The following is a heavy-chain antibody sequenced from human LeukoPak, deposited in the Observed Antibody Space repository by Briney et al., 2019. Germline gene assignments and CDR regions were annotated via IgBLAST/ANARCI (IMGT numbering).Heavy chain of an antibody. CDR1: GYTFTSYG. D-gene: IGHD3-10*01. Sequence: GASVKVSCKASGYTFTSYGISWVRQAPGQGLEWMGWISAYNGNTNYAQKLQGRVTMTTDTSTSTAYMELRSLRSDDTAVYYCARDAPSLYGSGFYYYGMDVWGQGTTVTVSS. J-gene: IGHJ6*02. CDR3: ARDAPSLYGSGFYYYGMDV. V-gene: IGHV1-18*01. CDR2: ISAYNGNT.